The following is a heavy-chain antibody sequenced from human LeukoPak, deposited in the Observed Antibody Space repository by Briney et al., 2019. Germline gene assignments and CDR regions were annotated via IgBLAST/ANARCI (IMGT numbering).Heavy chain of an antibody. D-gene: IGHD4-17*01. V-gene: IGHV3-9*01. CDR1: GFTFVDYA. J-gene: IGHJ4*02. Sequence: PGGSLRLSCAASGFTFVDYAMHWVRQAPGKGLEWVSGISWNSDSIGYADSVRGRFTISRDNAKNSLYLQMNGLSVEDTALYYCAKDRSMVTTVSSDYWGQGTLVTVSS. CDR3: AKDRSMVTTVSSDY. CDR2: ISWNSDSI.